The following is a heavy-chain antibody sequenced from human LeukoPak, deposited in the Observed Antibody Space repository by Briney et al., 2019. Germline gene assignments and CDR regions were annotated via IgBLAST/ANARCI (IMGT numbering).Heavy chain of an antibody. CDR3: ARDLYYYDSSGYYSPSYYFDY. J-gene: IGHJ4*02. CDR1: GFTFSSYA. D-gene: IGHD3-22*01. Sequence: GGSLRLSCAASGFTFSSYAMHWVRRAPGKGLEWVAVISYDGSNKYYADSVKGRFTISRDNSKNTLYLQMNSLRAEDTAVYYCARDLYYYDSSGYYSPSYYFDYWGQGTLVTVSS. CDR2: ISYDGSNK. V-gene: IGHV3-30-3*01.